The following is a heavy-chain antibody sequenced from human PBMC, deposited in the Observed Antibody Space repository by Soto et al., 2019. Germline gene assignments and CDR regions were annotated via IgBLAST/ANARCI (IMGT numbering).Heavy chain of an antibody. J-gene: IGHJ5*02. V-gene: IGHV4-30-2*01. CDR2: IYHSGST. D-gene: IGHD1-26*01. CDR3: DRGYSGSGPSWFDP. Sequence: SETLSLTCAVSGGSISSGGYSWSWIRQPPGKGLEWIGYIYHSGSTYYNPSPKSRVTISVDRSKNQFSLKLSSVTAAATAVYYCDRGYSGSGPSWFDPWGQGTLGTVSS. CDR1: GGSISSGGYS.